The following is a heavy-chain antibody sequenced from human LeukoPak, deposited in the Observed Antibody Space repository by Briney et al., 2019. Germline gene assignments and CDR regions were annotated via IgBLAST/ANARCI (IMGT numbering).Heavy chain of an antibody. CDR1: GGSITSYY. CDR3: ARDSPPIRGVTTFDP. V-gene: IGHV4-4*07. Sequence: PSETLSLTCTVSGGSITSYYWTWLRQSAGKGLEWIGRIYHDGKSDYNLSLKSRVTISVDTSKNQFSLKLSSVTAADTAVYYCARDSPPIRGVTTFDPWGQGTLVTVSS. J-gene: IGHJ5*02. CDR2: IYHDGKS. D-gene: IGHD3-10*01.